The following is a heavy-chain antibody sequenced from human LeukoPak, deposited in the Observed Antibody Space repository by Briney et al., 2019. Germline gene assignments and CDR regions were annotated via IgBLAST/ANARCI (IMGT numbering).Heavy chain of an antibody. J-gene: IGHJ4*02. CDR3: ARGPSGYHNT. V-gene: IGHV3-64*01. CDR2: ITSDGGST. Sequence: GGSLRLSCAASGFTFSSYAMHWVRQAPGKGLEYVSAITSDGGSTYYANSVKGRFTISRDNAKNSLYLQMNSLRAEDTAVYYCARGPSGYHNTGGQGTLVTVSS. CDR1: GFTFSSYA. D-gene: IGHD5-12*01.